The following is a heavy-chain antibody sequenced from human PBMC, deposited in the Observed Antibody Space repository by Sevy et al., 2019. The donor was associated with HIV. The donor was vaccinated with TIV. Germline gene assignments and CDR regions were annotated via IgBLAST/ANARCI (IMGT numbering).Heavy chain of an antibody. CDR1: GYSFTELS. Sequence: ASVKVSYKVSGYSFTELSMHWVRQAPGKGVEWMGGFDPEEGKTISAQKFQGRLTMTEDTSTDTAYMELSSLRSEDTAVYYCATAAYGAGIYGYFDYWGQGSLVTVSS. V-gene: IGHV1-24*01. D-gene: IGHD3-10*01. CDR3: ATAAYGAGIYGYFDY. CDR2: FDPEEGKT. J-gene: IGHJ4*02.